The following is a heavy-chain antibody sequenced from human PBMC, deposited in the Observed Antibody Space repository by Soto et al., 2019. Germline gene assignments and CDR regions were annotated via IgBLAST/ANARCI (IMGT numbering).Heavy chain of an antibody. D-gene: IGHD3-22*01. Sequence: TLSLTCAVSGGSISSGGYSWSWIRQPPGKGLEWIGYIYHSGSTYYNPSLKSRVTISVDRSKNQFSLKLSSVTAADTAVYYCARGPLLDYDSSGYSDAFDIWGQGTMVTVSS. V-gene: IGHV4-30-2*01. CDR2: IYHSGST. J-gene: IGHJ3*02. CDR1: GGSISSGGYS. CDR3: ARGPLLDYDSSGYSDAFDI.